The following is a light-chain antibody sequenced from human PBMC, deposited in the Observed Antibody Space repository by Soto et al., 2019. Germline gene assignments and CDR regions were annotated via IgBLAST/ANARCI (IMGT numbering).Light chain of an antibody. CDR1: QSVSNN. CDR2: AAS. CDR3: QQYNKWPYT. J-gene: IGKJ2*01. Sequence: EIVMTQSPATLSVSPGERATLSCRASQSVSNNLAWYQQKPGQAPRLLIYAASTRATGIPARFSDSGSGTECTLTISSLQSEDCAVYYCQQYNKWPYTFGQGTKLEIK. V-gene: IGKV3D-15*01.